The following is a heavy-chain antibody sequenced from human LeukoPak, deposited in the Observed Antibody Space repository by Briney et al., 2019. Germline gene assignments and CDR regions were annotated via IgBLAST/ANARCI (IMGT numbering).Heavy chain of an antibody. D-gene: IGHD5-18*01. CDR1: GFTFSSYG. V-gene: IGHV3-30*02. J-gene: IGHJ4*02. CDR3: AKAYSYGYDY. Sequence: PGGSLRLSCVASGFTFSSYGMHWVRQAPGKGLEWVAFIWYDGSNKYYADSVKGRFTISRDNSKNTLSLQMSSLRLDDTAVYYCAKAYSYGYDYWGQGTLVTVSS. CDR2: IWYDGSNK.